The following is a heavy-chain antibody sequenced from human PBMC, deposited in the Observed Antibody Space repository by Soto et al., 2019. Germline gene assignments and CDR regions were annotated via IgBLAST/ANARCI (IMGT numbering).Heavy chain of an antibody. V-gene: IGHV5-51*01. J-gene: IGHJ4*02. CDR1: GYRFTSYW. CDR2: IYPGDSDT. D-gene: IGHD2-2*01. Sequence: PGESLKISCKGSGYRFTSYWIGWVRQMPGKGLEWMGIIYPGDSDTRYSPSFQGQVTISADKSISTAYLQWSSLKASDTAMYYCARDKDYFWGSSTSKFDYWGQGTLVTVSS. CDR3: ARDKDYFWGSSTSKFDY.